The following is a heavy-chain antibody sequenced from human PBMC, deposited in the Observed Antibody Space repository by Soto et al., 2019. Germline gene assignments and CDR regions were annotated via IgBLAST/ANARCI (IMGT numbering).Heavy chain of an antibody. CDR2: TYHSGTT. V-gene: IGHV4-4*02. Sequence: QVQLRESGPGLVRPSGTLSLTCAVYGDSINTSHWWSWVRQTPGKGLEWIGETYHSGTTNYNPSLKSRVTISMDKPKNLFSLKLNSVTAADTALYFCARQTNSSPARGPTWFDPWGQGALVTVSS. CDR1: GDSINTSHW. CDR3: ARQTNSSPARGPTWFDP. J-gene: IGHJ5*02. D-gene: IGHD6-19*01.